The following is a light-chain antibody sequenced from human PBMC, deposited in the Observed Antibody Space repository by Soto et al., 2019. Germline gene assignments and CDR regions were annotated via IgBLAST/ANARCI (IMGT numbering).Light chain of an antibody. CDR3: SSYTSSSTLVV. Sequence: QSALTQPASVSGSPGQSITISCTGTSSDLGGYNYVSWYQQHPGKAPKLMIYEVSNRPSGVSNRFSGSKSGNTASLTISGLQAEVEANYYCSSYTSSSTLVVFGGGTKLTVL. J-gene: IGLJ2*01. V-gene: IGLV2-14*03. CDR2: EVS. CDR1: SSDLGGYNY.